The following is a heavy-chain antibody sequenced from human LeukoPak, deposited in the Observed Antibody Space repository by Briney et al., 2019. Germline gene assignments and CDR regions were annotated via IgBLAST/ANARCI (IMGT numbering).Heavy chain of an antibody. CDR1: GGSISSYY. CDR3: ARTRAGYCSGGSCPDYYYYGMDV. Sequence: KPSETLSLTCTVSGGSISSYYWSWIRQPPGKGLEWIGYIYYSGSTNYNPSLKSRVTISVDTSKNQFSLKLSSVTAADTAVYYCARTRAGYCSGGSCPDYYYYGMDVWGQGTTVTVSS. D-gene: IGHD2-15*01. CDR2: IYYSGST. J-gene: IGHJ6*02. V-gene: IGHV4-59*01.